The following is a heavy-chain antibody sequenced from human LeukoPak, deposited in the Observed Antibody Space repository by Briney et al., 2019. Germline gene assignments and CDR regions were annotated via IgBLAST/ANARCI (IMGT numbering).Heavy chain of an antibody. CDR3: ARGQFLYSTGWPSTIRFDY. CDR2: INHSGST. J-gene: IGHJ4*02. Sequence: SETLSLTCAVYGGSFSGYYWSWIRQPPGKGLEWIGEINHSGSTNYNPSLKSRVTISVDTSKNQFSLKLSSVTAADTAVYYCARGQFLYSTGWPSTIRFDYWGQGALVTVSS. D-gene: IGHD6-19*01. CDR1: GGSFSGYY. V-gene: IGHV4-34*01.